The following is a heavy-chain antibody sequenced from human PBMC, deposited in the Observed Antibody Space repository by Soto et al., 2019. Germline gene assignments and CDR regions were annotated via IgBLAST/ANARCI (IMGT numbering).Heavy chain of an antibody. Sequence: SLRLSCVASGFTFSNYXXNWVRQAPGKGLEWVSYISSSSSSIDYADSMKGRFTISRDNAKNSLYLQMNSLKDEDTAVYYCARERGYSYGYSDYWGQGTLVTVSS. V-gene: IGHV3-48*02. CDR2: ISSSSSSI. J-gene: IGHJ4*02. CDR1: GFTFSNYX. CDR3: ARERGYSYGYSDY. D-gene: IGHD5-18*01.